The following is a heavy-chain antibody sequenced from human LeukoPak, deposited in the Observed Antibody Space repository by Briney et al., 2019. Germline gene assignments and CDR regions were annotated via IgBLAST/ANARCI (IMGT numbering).Heavy chain of an antibody. CDR1: GFAFSNAW. Sequence: GGSLRLSCAASGFAFSNAWMSWVRQAPGKGLEWVGRIKSKTDGGTTDCAAPVKGRFTISRDDSKNTLYLQMNSLKTEDTAVYYCTTRPDFWHPPGDYWGQGTLVTVSS. D-gene: IGHD3-3*01. CDR3: TTRPDFWHPPGDY. J-gene: IGHJ4*02. CDR2: IKSKTDGGTT. V-gene: IGHV3-15*01.